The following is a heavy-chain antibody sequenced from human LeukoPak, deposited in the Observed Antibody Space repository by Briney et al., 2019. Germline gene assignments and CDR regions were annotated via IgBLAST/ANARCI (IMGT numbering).Heavy chain of an antibody. CDR3: AELGITMIGGV. J-gene: IGHJ6*04. V-gene: IGHV3-69-1*02. D-gene: IGHD3-10*02. CDR1: GFTL. Sequence: WGSLRLSCAASGFTLTGSARLQGRGWSGFHSRFTISRDNAKNSLYLQMNSLRAEDTAVYYCAELGITMIGGVWGKGTTVTISS.